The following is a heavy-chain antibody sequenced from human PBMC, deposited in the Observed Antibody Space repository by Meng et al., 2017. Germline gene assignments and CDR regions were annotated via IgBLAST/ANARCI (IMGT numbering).Heavy chain of an antibody. V-gene: IGHV3-7*01. D-gene: IGHD5-24*01. Sequence: GESLKISCAASGFTFSSYWMSWVRQAPGKGLEWVANIKQDGSEKYYVDSVKGRFTISRDNAKNSLYLQMNSLRAEDTAVYYCGEDGYNYDWYFDLWGRGTLVTVSS. CDR3: GEDGYNYDWYFDL. J-gene: IGHJ2*01. CDR1: GFTFSSYW. CDR2: IKQDGSEK.